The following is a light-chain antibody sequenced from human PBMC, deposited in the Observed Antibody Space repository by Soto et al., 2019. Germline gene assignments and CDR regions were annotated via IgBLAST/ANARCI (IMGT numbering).Light chain of an antibody. V-gene: IGKV3-20*01. CDR2: GAS. Sequence: EILLTQSPGTLSLSPGERATLSCRASQSVTNSYLAWYQQKPGQAPRLLIYGASSRATGIPDRFSGSGSGTDYALTISRLEPEDFAVYYSQQYASSPRTFGQGTKVEIK. J-gene: IGKJ1*01. CDR1: QSVTNSY. CDR3: QQYASSPRT.